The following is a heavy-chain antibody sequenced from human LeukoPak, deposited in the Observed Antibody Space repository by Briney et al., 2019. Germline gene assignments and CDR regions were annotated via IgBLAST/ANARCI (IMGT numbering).Heavy chain of an antibody. J-gene: IGHJ2*01. CDR1: GFTFSDFY. V-gene: IGHV3-7*03. Sequence: QTGGSLRLSCAASGFTFSDFYMSWVRQAPGKGLEWVANINKDGSEEKYVDPVKGRFTISRDNAKNSLYLQMSSLRADDTAVYYCARWPHCQDFWGRGTRVTVSS. CDR2: INKDGSEE. CDR3: ARWPHCQDF.